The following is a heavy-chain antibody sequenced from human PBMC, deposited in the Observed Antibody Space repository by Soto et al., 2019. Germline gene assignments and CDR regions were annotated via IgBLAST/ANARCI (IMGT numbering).Heavy chain of an antibody. CDR2: ISAYNGNT. D-gene: IGHD2-8*01. J-gene: IGHJ6*02. CDR1: GYTFTSYG. V-gene: IGHV1-18*01. CDR3: ARGGKYCTNGGFSFYGMDV. Sequence: QVQLVQSGAEVKKPGASVKVSCKASGYTFTSYGISWVRQARGQGLQWMGWISAYNGNTNYAQKFQGRVTMTTDTSTSTAHMELRSLRSDDTAVYYCARGGKYCTNGGFSFYGMDVWRQGTTVTVSS.